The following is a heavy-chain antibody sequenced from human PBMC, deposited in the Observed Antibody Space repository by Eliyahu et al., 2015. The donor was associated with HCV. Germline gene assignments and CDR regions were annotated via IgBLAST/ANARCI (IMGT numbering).Heavy chain of an antibody. J-gene: IGHJ3*01. CDR2: IWYDGSNQ. D-gene: IGHD2/OR15-2a*01. Sequence: QMQLLESGGGVVQPGGSLRLXCAASGFAFSSHGMHWVRQAPGKGLEWVALIWYDGSNQNYVDSVKGRFTISRDNSKNTLYLQMNSLRAEDTARYFCARIAEYSGAFDVWGQGTMVTVSS. CDR3: ARIAEYSGAFDV. CDR1: GFAFSSHG. V-gene: IGHV3-33*01.